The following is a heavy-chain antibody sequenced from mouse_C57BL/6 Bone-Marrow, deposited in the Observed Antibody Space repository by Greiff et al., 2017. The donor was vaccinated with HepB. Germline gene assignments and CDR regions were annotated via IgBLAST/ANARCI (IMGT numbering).Heavy chain of an antibody. Sequence: VQGVESGPGLVAPSQSLSITCTVSGFSLTSYAISWVRQPPGKGLEWLGVIWTGGGTNYNSALKSRLSISKDNSKSQVFLKMNSLQTDDTARYYCARTLYDGYYSWFAYWGQGTLVTVSA. CDR3: ARTLYDGYYSWFAY. D-gene: IGHD2-3*01. CDR2: IWTGGGT. J-gene: IGHJ3*01. CDR1: GFSLTSYA. V-gene: IGHV2-9-1*01.